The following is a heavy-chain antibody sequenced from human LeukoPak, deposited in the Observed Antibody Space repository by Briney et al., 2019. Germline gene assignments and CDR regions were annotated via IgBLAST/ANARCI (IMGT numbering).Heavy chain of an antibody. V-gene: IGHV3-74*01. J-gene: IGHJ4*02. CDR3: TSDTVNTAVGIDY. Sequence: GGSLRLSCAGSGFTFSRHWMHWVRQAPGKGPVWVARMNADGSTSNYADSVKGRFTISRDNARNTLHLQMDSLSAEDTAVYYCTSDTVNTAVGIDYWGQGTLVTVSS. CDR1: GFTFSRHW. D-gene: IGHD5-18*01. CDR2: MNADGSTS.